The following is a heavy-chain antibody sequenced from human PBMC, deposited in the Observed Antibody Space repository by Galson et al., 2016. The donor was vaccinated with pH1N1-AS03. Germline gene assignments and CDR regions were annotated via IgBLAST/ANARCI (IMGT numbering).Heavy chain of an antibody. CDR3: ARARTAPGSLAGVGFDI. Sequence: SLRLSCAASGFTFGDYPLTWFRQAPGKGLEWVGFIRSKTYGGTTEYAAPVNGRFTISRDDSKSIAYLQMNSLKTEDTPVYYCARARTAPGSLAGVGFDIWGQGTMVTVSS. J-gene: IGHJ3*02. V-gene: IGHV3-49*03. CDR1: GFTFGDYP. CDR2: IRSKTYGGTT.